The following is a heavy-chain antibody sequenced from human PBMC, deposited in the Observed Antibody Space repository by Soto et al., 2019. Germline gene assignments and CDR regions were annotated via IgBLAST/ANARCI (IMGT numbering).Heavy chain of an antibody. J-gene: IGHJ4*01. Sequence: SETLSLTCTVSGVSISSNNYYWGWIRQPPGKGLEWIGSIYYSGNTYYNPSLKSRVTISVDTSKNQFSLKLNSMTAADTAVHYREKHGSSSGYMDWDYWAQGTLVTVSS. CDR2: IYYSGNT. CDR3: EKHGSSSGYMDWDY. V-gene: IGHV4-39*01. CDR1: GVSISSNNYY. D-gene: IGHD5-18*01.